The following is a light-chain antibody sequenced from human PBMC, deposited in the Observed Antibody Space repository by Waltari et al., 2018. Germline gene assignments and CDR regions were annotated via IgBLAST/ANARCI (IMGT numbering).Light chain of an antibody. CDR2: GPA. V-gene: IGKV3-20*01. J-gene: IGKJ1*01. Sequence: EIVLTQSPGTLSLSPGERATLSCWASQSVGRALAWYQHKRGQAPRLLSYGPATRASGIPDRFSGSGPGTDFSLTSNRLGPDDFAVYYCQHYVGLPVTFGQGTKGEIK. CDR1: QSVGRA. CDR3: QHYVGLPVT.